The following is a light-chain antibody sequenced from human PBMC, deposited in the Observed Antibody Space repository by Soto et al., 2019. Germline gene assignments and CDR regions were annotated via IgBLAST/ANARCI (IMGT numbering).Light chain of an antibody. CDR1: QSVSSGY. V-gene: IGKV3-20*01. Sequence: EIVLTQSPGTLSLSPGERATLSCRASQSVSSGYLAWYQQKPGQAPRLLIFAASSRAAGIPDRFSGTGSGTDFTLTINRLEPEDFAVYYCQQYGGSPLYTFGQGTKLEIK. CDR2: AAS. J-gene: IGKJ2*01. CDR3: QQYGGSPLYT.